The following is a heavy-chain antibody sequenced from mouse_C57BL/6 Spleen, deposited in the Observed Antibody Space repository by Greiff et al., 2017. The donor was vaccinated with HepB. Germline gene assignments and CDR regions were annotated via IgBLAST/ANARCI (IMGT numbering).Heavy chain of an antibody. CDR3: ARDPDYYGSSSYWYFDV. J-gene: IGHJ1*03. V-gene: IGHV5-4*01. D-gene: IGHD1-1*01. Sequence: EVQLVESGGGLVKPGGSLKLSCAASGFTFSSYAMSWVRQTPEKRLEWVATISDGGSYTYYPDNVKGRFTISRDNAKNHLYLQMSHLKSEDKAMYYCARDPDYYGSSSYWYFDVWGTGTTVTVSS. CDR2: ISDGGSYT. CDR1: GFTFSSYA.